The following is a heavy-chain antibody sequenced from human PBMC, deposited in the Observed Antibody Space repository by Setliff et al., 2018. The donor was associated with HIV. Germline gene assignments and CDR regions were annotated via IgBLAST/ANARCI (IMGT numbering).Heavy chain of an antibody. D-gene: IGHD3-22*01. CDR2: IYHTGKT. J-gene: IGHJ5*02. CDR3: ASRVYYYDESRILREEGFVP. Sequence: SETLSLTCSVSGGSISDNKYYWSWIRQPPGKGLEWTGSIYHTGKTYYDSALKNRLTISVDTFKNQFSLELSSVTAADTAVYYCASRVYYYDESRILREEGFVPWGQGTLVTVSS. V-gene: IGHV4-39*01. CDR1: GGSISDNKYY.